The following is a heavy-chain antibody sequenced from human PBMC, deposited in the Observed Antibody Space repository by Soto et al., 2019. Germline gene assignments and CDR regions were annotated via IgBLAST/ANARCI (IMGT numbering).Heavy chain of an antibody. D-gene: IGHD3-22*01. CDR3: ARTPLYYDSSGYLSGWFDP. J-gene: IGHJ5*02. CDR2: IYYSGST. CDR1: GGSVSSGSYY. Sequence: SETLSLTCTVSGGSVSSGSYYWSWIRQPPRKGLEWIGYIYYSGSTNYNPSLKSRVTISVDTSKNQFSLKLSSVTAADTAVYYCARTPLYYDSSGYLSGWFDPWGQGTLVTVSS. V-gene: IGHV4-61*01.